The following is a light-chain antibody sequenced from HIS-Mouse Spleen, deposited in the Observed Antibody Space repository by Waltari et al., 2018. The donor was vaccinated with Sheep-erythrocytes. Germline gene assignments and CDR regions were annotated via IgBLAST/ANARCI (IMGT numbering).Light chain of an antibody. J-gene: IGKJ1*01. CDR1: QGISSA. CDR3: QQFNNYPRT. V-gene: IGKV1D-13*01. CDR2: DAS. Sequence: AIQFTQSPSSLSASVADSVTLTCRASQGISSALAWYQQKPGKAPKLLIYDASSLESGVPSRFSGSGSGTDFTLTISSLQPEDFATYYCQQFNNYPRTFGQGTKVEIK.